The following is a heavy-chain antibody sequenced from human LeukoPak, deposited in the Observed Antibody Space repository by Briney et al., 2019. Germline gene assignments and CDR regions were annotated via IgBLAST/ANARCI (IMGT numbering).Heavy chain of an antibody. CDR2: KSYDGTNK. CDR1: GFTFSSHG. CDR3: AKRDGSGSYYTAFDI. V-gene: IGHV3-30*18. Sequence: GGSLRLSCAASGFTFSSHGMHWVRQAPGRGLEWVAVKSYDGTNKYSVDSVKGRFTISRDNSRNTMYLQMNSLRAEDTAVYYCAKRDGSGSYYTAFDIWGQGTMVTVSS. J-gene: IGHJ3*02. D-gene: IGHD3-10*01.